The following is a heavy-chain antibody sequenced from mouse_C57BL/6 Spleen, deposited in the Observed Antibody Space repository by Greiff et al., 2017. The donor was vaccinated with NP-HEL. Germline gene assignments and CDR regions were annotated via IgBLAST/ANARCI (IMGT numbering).Heavy chain of an antibody. Sequence: VQLQQSGTELVKPGASVKLSCKASGYTFTSYWLHWVKQRPGQGLEWIGNINPSNGGTNYNEKFKSKATLTVDKSSSTAYMQLSSLTSEDSAVYYCARYYYGSPYFDYWGQGTTLTVSS. CDR1: GYTFTSYW. CDR2: INPSNGGT. CDR3: ARYYYGSPYFDY. V-gene: IGHV1-53*01. D-gene: IGHD1-1*01. J-gene: IGHJ2*01.